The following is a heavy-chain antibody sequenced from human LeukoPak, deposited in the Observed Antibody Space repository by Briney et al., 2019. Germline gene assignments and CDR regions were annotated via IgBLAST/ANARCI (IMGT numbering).Heavy chain of an antibody. CDR3: ARDRVHPATAMDAFDI. D-gene: IGHD2-2*01. CDR1: GGSISSSSYY. J-gene: IGHJ3*02. V-gene: IGHV4-39*07. Sequence: SETLSLTCTVSGGSISSSSYYWGWIRQPPGKGLEWIGSIYYSGSTYYNPSLKSRVTISVDTSKNQFSLKLSSVTAADTAVYYCARDRVHPATAMDAFDIWGQGTMVTVSS. CDR2: IYYSGST.